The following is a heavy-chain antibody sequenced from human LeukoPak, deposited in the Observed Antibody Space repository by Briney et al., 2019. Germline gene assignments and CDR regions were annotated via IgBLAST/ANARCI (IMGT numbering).Heavy chain of an antibody. D-gene: IGHD6-13*01. CDR1: GFTFSSYA. Sequence: GGSLRLSCAASGFTFSSYAVHWVRQAPGKGLEWVAVISYDGSDKYYADSVKARFTISRDNSQNTLYLQMNSLRAEDTAVYYCARGSSSWLSYFDYCGQGTLVTVSS. V-gene: IGHV3-30*04. J-gene: IGHJ4*02. CDR3: ARGSSSWLSYFDY. CDR2: ISYDGSDK.